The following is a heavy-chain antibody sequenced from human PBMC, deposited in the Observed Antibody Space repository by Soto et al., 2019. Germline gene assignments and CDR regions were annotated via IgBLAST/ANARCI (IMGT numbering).Heavy chain of an antibody. J-gene: IGHJ3*02. D-gene: IGHD7-27*01. CDR1: GGSISSSNW. V-gene: IGHV4-4*02. CDR3: ARVLGNDAFDI. Sequence: QVQLQESGPGLVKPSGTLSLTCAVSGGSISSSNWWSWVRQPPGKGLEWIGEVYHSGSTNYNTTLKSRVTISVDKPKNQFSLKLSSVTAADTAVYYCARVLGNDAFDIWGQGTLVTVSS. CDR2: VYHSGST.